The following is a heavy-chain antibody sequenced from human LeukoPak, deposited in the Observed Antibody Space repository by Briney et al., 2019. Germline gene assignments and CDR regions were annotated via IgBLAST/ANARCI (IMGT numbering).Heavy chain of an antibody. CDR1: TFTVSTNY. Sequence: GGSLRLSCAASTFTVSTNYMSWVRQAPGKGLEWVSVIYAGGNTNYADSVKGRFTISRDNSKNTLYLQMNSLRAEDTAVYYCARGIGVDDYWGQGTLVTVSS. CDR3: ARGIGVDDY. V-gene: IGHV3-53*01. D-gene: IGHD2-15*01. CDR2: IYAGGNT. J-gene: IGHJ4*02.